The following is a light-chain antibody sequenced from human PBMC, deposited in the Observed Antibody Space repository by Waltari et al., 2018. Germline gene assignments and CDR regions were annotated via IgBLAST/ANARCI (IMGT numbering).Light chain of an antibody. CDR3: QQYNSAPWT. CDR2: YAS. J-gene: IGKJ1*01. CDR1: QGISSD. V-gene: IGKV1-13*02. Sequence: IQMTQSPSSLSASVGDTVTITCRASQGISSDLAWYQQKPGKAPKPLIYYASNLESGVLSRFSGSGSGTEFTLTISSLQPEDFATYYCQQYNSAPWTFGQGTKVEIK.